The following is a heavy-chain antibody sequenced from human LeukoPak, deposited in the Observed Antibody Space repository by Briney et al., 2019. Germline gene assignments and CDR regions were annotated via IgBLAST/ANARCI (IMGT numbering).Heavy chain of an antibody. CDR2: INPNSGGT. V-gene: IGHV1-2*02. CDR1: GYTFTDYY. Sequence: ASVNVSCKASGYTFTDYYMHWVRQAPGQGLEWMGWINPNSGGTNYAQNFQGRVAMTRNTSIGTAYMDLSRLRSDDTAVYYCARGLYAIANYVEDAFEIWGQGTMVTVSS. D-gene: IGHD4/OR15-4a*01. CDR3: ARGLYAIANYVEDAFEI. J-gene: IGHJ3*02.